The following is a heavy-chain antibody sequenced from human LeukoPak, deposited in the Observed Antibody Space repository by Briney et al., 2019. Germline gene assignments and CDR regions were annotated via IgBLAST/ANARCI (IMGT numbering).Heavy chain of an antibody. J-gene: IGHJ3*01. V-gene: IGHV3-30-3*01. D-gene: IGHD5-18*01. CDR3: ARDQIRYSNSPEALDL. Sequence: GGSLRLTCAASGFTFSSYAVHWVRQAPGKGLGWVAGLSSDGTNKYYADSVQGRFTISRDTSKNTLYLLMNSLRGEDTAVYFCARDQIRYSNSPEALDLWGQGTLVSVSS. CDR1: GFTFSSYA. CDR2: LSSDGTNK.